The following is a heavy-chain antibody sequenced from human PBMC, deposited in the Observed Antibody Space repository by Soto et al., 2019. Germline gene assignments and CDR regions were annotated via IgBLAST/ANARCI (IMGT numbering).Heavy chain of an antibody. CDR2: IYYSGST. V-gene: IGHV4-31*03. CDR3: ARGGIVAEEYYFDY. Sequence: QVQLQESGPGLVKPSQTLSLTCTVSGGSISSGGYYWSWIRQHPGKGLEWIGYIYYSGSTYYNPSLKRRVTISVDTSKNQFSLKLSSVTAADTAVYYCARGGIVAEEYYFDYWGQGTLVTVSS. D-gene: IGHD2-15*01. CDR1: GGSISSGGYY. J-gene: IGHJ4*02.